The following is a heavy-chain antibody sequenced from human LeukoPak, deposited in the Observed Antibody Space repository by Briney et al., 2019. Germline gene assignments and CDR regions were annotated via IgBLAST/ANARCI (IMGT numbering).Heavy chain of an antibody. CDR2: INPSSGGT. CDR1: GYTFTKCY. D-gene: IGHD2-15*01. V-gene: IGHV1-2*06. CDR3: ARGYCSGGSCYSVENWLDP. Sequence: ASVKVSCKASGYTFTKCYMFWVRQAPGQGLEWMGRINPSSGGTDYAQKFQGRVTMTRDTSISTAYMELSRLRSDDTAMYYCARGYCSGGSCYSVENWLDPWGQGTLVTVSS. J-gene: IGHJ5*02.